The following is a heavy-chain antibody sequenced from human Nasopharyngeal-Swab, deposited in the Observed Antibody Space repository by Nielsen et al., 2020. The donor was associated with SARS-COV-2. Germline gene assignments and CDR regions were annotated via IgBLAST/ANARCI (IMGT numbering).Heavy chain of an antibody. CDR3: ATGAVVAATGWFDP. CDR1: GGTFSSYA. Sequence: ASVKVSCKASGGTFSSYAISWVRQAPGQGLEWMGGFDPEDGETIYAQKFQGRVTMTEDTSTDTAYMELSSLRSEDTAVYYCATGAVVAATGWFDPWGQGTLVTVSS. CDR2: FDPEDGET. D-gene: IGHD2-15*01. V-gene: IGHV1-24*01. J-gene: IGHJ5*02.